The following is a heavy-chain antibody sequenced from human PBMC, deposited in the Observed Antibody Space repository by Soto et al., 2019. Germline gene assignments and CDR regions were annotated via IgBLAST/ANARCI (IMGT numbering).Heavy chain of an antibody. Sequence: GGSLRLSCAASGFTFSSYAMSWVRQAPGKGLEWVSAISGSGGSTYYADSVKGRFTVSRDNSKNTLYLQVNSLRAGDTAVYYCARDKRDLRFLEWSYYFDYWGQGTLVTVSS. CDR1: GFTFSSYA. V-gene: IGHV3-23*01. J-gene: IGHJ4*02. CDR3: ARDKRDLRFLEWSYYFDY. CDR2: ISGSGGST. D-gene: IGHD3-3*01.